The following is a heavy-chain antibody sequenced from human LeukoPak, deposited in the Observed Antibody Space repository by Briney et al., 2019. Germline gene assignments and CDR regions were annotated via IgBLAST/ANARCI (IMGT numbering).Heavy chain of an antibody. CDR1: GGSISSYY. Sequence: SETLSLTCSVSGGSISSYYWSWIRQPPGKGLEWIGYIYYSGSTDYNPSLKSRVIILVDTSKNQFSLKLSSVTAADTAVYYCARVMGDYYDSSGYYRRSDVFDIWGQGTMLTVSS. CDR3: ARVMGDYYDSSGYYRRSDVFDI. D-gene: IGHD3-22*01. J-gene: IGHJ3*02. CDR2: IYYSGST. V-gene: IGHV4-59*01.